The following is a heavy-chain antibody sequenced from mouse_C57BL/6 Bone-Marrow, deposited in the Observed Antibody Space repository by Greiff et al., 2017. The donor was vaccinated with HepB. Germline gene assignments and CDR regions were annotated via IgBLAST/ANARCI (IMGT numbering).Heavy chain of an antibody. Sequence: VQLQQPGAELVKPGASVKVSCKASGYTFTSYWMHWVKPRPGQGLEWIGRIHPSDSDTNYNQKCKGKATLTVDKSSSTAYMQLSSLTSEDSAVYYCAILQHLITFDAMDYWGQGTSVTVSS. CDR3: AILQHLITFDAMDY. V-gene: IGHV1-74*01. CDR1: GYTFTSYW. D-gene: IGHD1-1*01. CDR2: IHPSDSDT. J-gene: IGHJ4*01.